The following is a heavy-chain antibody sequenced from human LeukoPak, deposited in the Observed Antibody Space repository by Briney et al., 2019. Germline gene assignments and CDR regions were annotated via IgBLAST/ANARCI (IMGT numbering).Heavy chain of an antibody. CDR1: GWTFSRYG. V-gene: IGHV3-30*02. Sequence: PGGALTLSCAASGWTFSRYGMHWLGQAPGKGLEWVALIREDGSNKYYADSVKRRFTISRDNSKNTLYLQMNSLRGEPTAVYYCATDRAIMNEWLVPGDYWGQGTLVTVSS. CDR2: IREDGSNK. CDR3: ATDRAIMNEWLVPGDY. D-gene: IGHD6-19*01. J-gene: IGHJ4*02.